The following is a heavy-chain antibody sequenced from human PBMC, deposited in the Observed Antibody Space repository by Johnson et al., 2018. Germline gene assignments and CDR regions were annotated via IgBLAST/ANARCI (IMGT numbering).Heavy chain of an antibody. V-gene: IGHV3-23*04. CDR1: GFTFSSYT. CDR3: AKRETSGWTPAAY. D-gene: IGHD1-26*01. Sequence: VQLVQSGGGLVQPGGSLRLSCAASGFTFSSYTMTWVRQGPGKGLEWVSVIDGGGRTSFYAASVMGRFTISRDNSKNMLYLQMQSRRAEDTAVYFCAKRETSGWTPAAYWGEGTVV. CDR2: IDGGGRTS. J-gene: IGHJ4*02.